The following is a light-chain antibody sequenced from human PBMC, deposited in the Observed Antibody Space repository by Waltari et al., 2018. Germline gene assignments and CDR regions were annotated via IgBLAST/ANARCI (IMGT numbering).Light chain of an antibody. CDR1: SSDVGTYNR. CDR3: SSYTSSSTWV. CDR2: EVS. V-gene: IGLV2-18*02. Sequence: QSALTQPPSVSGSPGQSVTISCTGTSSDVGTYNRVSWYQQPPGTPPELMIYEVSKRPSGVPDRFSGSKAGNTASLAISGLQAEDETDYYCSSYTSSSTWVFGGGTKVTVL. J-gene: IGLJ3*02.